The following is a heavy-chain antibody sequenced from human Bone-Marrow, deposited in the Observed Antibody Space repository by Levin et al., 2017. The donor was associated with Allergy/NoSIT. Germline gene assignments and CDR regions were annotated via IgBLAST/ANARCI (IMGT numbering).Heavy chain of an antibody. D-gene: IGHD5/OR15-5a*01. J-gene: IGHJ4*02. Sequence: SCVAAGYTFSNHGMHWVRQAPGKGLEWVAVIWYDGSRQYYADSVKGRFIISRDDSKNTLYLQMNSLRAEDTAVYYCARDPSSTIDYWGQGTLVTVSS. CDR1: GYTFSNHG. CDR3: ARDPSSTIDY. V-gene: IGHV3-33*01. CDR2: IWYDGSRQ.